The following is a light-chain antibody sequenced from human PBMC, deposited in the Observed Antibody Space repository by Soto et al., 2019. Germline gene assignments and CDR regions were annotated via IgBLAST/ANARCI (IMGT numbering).Light chain of an antibody. Sequence: EIVLTQSPGTLSLSPGERATLSCRASQSVRSNYLAWYQQRPGQPPRLLIYDASTRATDIPARFSGGGSGTEFTLTISSLQSEDFAVYYCQQYNNWPYTFGQGTKLQIK. CDR2: DAS. CDR1: QSVRSN. CDR3: QQYNNWPYT. V-gene: IGKV3-15*01. J-gene: IGKJ2*01.